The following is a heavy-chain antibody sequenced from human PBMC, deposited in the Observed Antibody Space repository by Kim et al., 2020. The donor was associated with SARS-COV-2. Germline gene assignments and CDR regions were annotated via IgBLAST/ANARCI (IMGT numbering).Heavy chain of an antibody. J-gene: IGHJ5*02. Sequence: SETLSLTCTVSGGSISSGGYYWSWIRQHPGKGLEWIGYIYYSGSTYYNPSLKSRVTISVDTSKNQFSLKLSSVTAADTAVYYCARGGNYYDSIAGGFTWGQGTLVTVSS. CDR2: IYYSGST. V-gene: IGHV4-31*03. CDR3: ARGGNYYDSIAGGFT. D-gene: IGHD3-22*01. CDR1: GGSISSGGYY.